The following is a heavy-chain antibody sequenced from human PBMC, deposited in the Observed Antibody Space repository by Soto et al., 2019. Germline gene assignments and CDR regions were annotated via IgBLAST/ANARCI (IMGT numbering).Heavy chain of an antibody. CDR1: GYTFTSYG. Sequence: QVQLVQSGAEVKKPGASVKVSCKASGYTFTSYGISWVRQAPGQGLEWMGWISAYNGNTNYAQKLQGRVTMTTDTSTSTAYMELRSLRSDDTAVYYCARQTYDNLTGYHHKSNWFDPWGQGTLVTVSS. J-gene: IGHJ5*02. V-gene: IGHV1-18*04. CDR2: ISAYNGNT. D-gene: IGHD3-9*01. CDR3: ARQTYDNLTGYHHKSNWFDP.